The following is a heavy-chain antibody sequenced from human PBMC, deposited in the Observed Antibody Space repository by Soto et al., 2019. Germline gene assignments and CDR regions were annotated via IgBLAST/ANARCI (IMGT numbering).Heavy chain of an antibody. J-gene: IGHJ6*02. D-gene: IGHD1-26*01. CDR3: ARLKKIGSPTHYYYYYGMDV. CDR2: IHHSGST. V-gene: IGHV4-34*01. CDR1: GGSFSGYY. Sequence: PSETLSLTCVVYGGSFSGYYWSWIRQPPGKGLEWIGEIHHSGSTNYSPSLESRVTISIDTSKNQLSLNLNSVTAADTAVYYCARLKKIGSPTHYYYYYGMDVWGQGATVTVSS.